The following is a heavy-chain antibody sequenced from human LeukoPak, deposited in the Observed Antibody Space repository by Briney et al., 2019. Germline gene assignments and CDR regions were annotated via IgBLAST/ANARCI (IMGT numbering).Heavy chain of an antibody. Sequence: PGGSLRLSCAASGFTFSSYTMNWVRQAPGKGLEWVSSIYSSGSYIYYADSVQGRFTISRDNAKNSLYLQMNSLRAGDTAVYYCARDRTTVSSPLDYWGQGTLVIVSS. CDR2: IYSSGSYI. D-gene: IGHD4-17*01. V-gene: IGHV3-21*01. CDR1: GFTFSSYT. J-gene: IGHJ4*02. CDR3: ARDRTTVSSPLDY.